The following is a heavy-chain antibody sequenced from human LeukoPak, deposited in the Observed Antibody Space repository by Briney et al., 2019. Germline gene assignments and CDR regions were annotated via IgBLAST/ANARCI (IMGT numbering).Heavy chain of an antibody. CDR3: ARGRGSSWYRLNWFDP. J-gene: IGHJ5*02. V-gene: IGHV1-8*01. CDR1: GYTFASYD. CDR2: MNPNSGNT. D-gene: IGHD6-13*01. Sequence: ASVKVSCKASGYTFASYDINWVRQATGQGLEWMGWMNPNSGNTGYAQKFQGRVTMTRNTSISTAYMELSSLRSEDTAVYYCARGRGSSWYRLNWFDPWGQGTLVTVSS.